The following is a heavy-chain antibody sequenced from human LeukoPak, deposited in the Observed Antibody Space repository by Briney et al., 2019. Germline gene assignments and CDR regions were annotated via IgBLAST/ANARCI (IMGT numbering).Heavy chain of an antibody. CDR1: GGSITGYY. Sequence: SETLSHTCTVSGGSITGYYWSWIRQPPGKGLEWVGYIFSSGSTNYNPSLKSRVTISLDTSKSQFSLKLISVTASDTAVYYCARLTKFLTTYYPTPWGQGTLVTVSS. D-gene: IGHD2/OR15-2a*01. V-gene: IGHV4-59*08. CDR2: IFSSGST. J-gene: IGHJ5*02. CDR3: ARLTKFLTTYYPTP.